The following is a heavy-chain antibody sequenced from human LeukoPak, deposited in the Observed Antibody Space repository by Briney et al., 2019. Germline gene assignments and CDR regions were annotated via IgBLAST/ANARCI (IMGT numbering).Heavy chain of an antibody. CDR1: GGSVSSGSYY. Sequence: SETLSLTCTVSGGSVSSGSYYWSWIRQPPGKGLEWIGEINHSGSTNYNPSLKSRVTISVDTSKNQFSLKLSSVTAADTAVYYCARPDWNYGQDSPFDIWGQGTMVTVSS. J-gene: IGHJ3*02. CDR3: ARPDWNYGQDSPFDI. D-gene: IGHD1-7*01. CDR2: INHSGST. V-gene: IGHV4-61*01.